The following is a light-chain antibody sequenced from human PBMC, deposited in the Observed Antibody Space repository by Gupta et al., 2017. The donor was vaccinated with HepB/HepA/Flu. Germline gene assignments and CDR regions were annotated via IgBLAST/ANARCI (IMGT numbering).Light chain of an antibody. CDR2: DAS. CDR3: QQRSNWPPIT. J-gene: IGKJ3*01. Sequence: LSPGERATLSCRASQSVSSYLAWYQQKPGQAPRLLIYDASNRATGIPARFSGSGSGTDFTLTISSLEPEDFAVYYCQQRSNWPPITFGPGTKVDIK. V-gene: IGKV3-11*01. CDR1: QSVSSY.